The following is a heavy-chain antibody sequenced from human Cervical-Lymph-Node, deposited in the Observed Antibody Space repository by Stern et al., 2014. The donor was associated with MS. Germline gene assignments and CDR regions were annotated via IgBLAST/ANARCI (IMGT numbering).Heavy chain of an antibody. CDR3: ARMMGSGYRHYFDY. CDR2: SEWNDKT. CDR1: GFSLVTSGVR. J-gene: IGHJ4*02. V-gene: IGHV2-70*04. Sequence: ESGPALVQPTQTLTLTCTFSGFSLVTSGVRVSWIRQPPGKALEWLARSEWNDKTFYNTSLMTRLTISKDTSKNQVVLTMTNVDPVDTATYYCARMMGSGYRHYFDYWGQGTPVTVS. D-gene: IGHD3-3*01.